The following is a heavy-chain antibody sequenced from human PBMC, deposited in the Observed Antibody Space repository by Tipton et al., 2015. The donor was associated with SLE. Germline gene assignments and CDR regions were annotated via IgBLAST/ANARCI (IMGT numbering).Heavy chain of an antibody. CDR1: GGSISSHY. Sequence: TLSLTCTVSGGSISSHYWSWIRQPPGKGLEWIGYIYYSGSTNYNPSLKSRVTISEDTSKNQFSLKLSSVTAADTAVYYCARGYSGYDRDYWGQGTLVTVSS. V-gene: IGHV4-59*11. D-gene: IGHD5-12*01. CDR3: ARGYSGYDRDY. J-gene: IGHJ4*02. CDR2: IYYSGST.